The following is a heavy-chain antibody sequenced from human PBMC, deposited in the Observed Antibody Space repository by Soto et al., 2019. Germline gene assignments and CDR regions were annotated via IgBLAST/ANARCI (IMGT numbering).Heavy chain of an antibody. CDR3: ARDLITASGGPNWYFDL. CDR1: GFTFSRHW. D-gene: IGHD1-20*01. CDR2: VNDDGSST. V-gene: IGHV3-74*01. J-gene: IGHJ2*01. Sequence: VESGGGLVQPGGSLRLSCASSGFTFSRHWMHWVRQAPGKGLVWVARVNDDGSSTAYGDSVGGRFTISRDNAKNTQYLQMDSLKTEDTAVYYCARDLITASGGPNWYFDLWGRGTLVTVSS.